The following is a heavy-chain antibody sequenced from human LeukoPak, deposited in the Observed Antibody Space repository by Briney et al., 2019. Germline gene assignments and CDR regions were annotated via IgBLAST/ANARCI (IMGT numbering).Heavy chain of an antibody. CDR1: GFTFSTYA. V-gene: IGHV3-23*01. D-gene: IGHD1-14*01. J-gene: IGHJ4*02. CDR3: ATDVTGGAISF. CDR2: ITSSGGST. Sequence: GGSLGLSCAASGFTFSTYAMSWVRQAPGKGLEWVSIITSSGGSTNYADSVKGRLTISRDNSKNTLYLQMNSLKPDDTAVYYCATDVTGGAISFWGQGALVTLSS.